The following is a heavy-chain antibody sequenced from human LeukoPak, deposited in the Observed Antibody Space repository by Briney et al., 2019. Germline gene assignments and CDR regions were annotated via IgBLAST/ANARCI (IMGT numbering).Heavy chain of an antibody. CDR3: ARAPGGLGFFDY. V-gene: IGHV4-39*07. D-gene: IGHD6-19*01. CDR2: IYYSGST. J-gene: IGHJ4*02. CDR1: GGSISSSSYY. Sequence: SETLSLTCTVSGGSISSSSYYWGWIRQPPGKGLEWIGSIYYSGSTYYNPSLKSRVTISVDTSKNQFSLKLSSVTAADTAVYCCARAPGGLGFFDYWGQGTLVTVSS.